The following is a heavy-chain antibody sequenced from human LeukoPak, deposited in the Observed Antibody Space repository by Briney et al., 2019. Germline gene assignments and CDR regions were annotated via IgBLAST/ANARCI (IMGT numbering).Heavy chain of an antibody. J-gene: IGHJ4*02. CDR3: ASMVRGVIFMGVRLDY. V-gene: IGHV3-23*01. CDR1: GFTFSSYA. D-gene: IGHD3-10*01. CDR2: ISGSDGST. Sequence: GGSLRLSCAASGFTFSSYAMSWVRQAPGKGLEWVSAISGSDGSTYYADSVKGRFAISRDNSKNTPYLQMNSLRAEDTAVYYCASMVRGVIFMGVRLDYWGQGTLVNVSS.